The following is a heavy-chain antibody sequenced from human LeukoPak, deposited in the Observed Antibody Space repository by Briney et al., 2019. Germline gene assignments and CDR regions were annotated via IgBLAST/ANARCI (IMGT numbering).Heavy chain of an antibody. V-gene: IGHV4-31*03. CDR2: IYYSGST. CDR1: GGSISSGGYY. CDR3: ASLDTAKSRFDY. Sequence: SQTLSLTCTVSGGSISSGGYYWSWIRQHPGKGLEWIGYIYYSGSTYYNPSLKSRVTISVDTSKNQFSLKLSSVTAADTAVYYCASLDTAKSRFDYWGQGTLVTVSS. J-gene: IGHJ4*02. D-gene: IGHD5-18*01.